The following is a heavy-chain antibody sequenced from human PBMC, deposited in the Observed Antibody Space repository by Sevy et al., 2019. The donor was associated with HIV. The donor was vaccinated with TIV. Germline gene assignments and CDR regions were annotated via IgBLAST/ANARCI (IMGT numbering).Heavy chain of an antibody. CDR2: ISSSGSTI. V-gene: IGHV3-11*04. Sequence: GGSLRLSCAASGFTFSDYYMSWIRQAPGKGLEWVSYISSSGSTIYYADSVKGRFTISRDNAKNSLYVQMNSLRAEDTAVYYCARGPAYYDFWSGYKGMDVWGQGTTVTVSS. J-gene: IGHJ6*02. CDR1: GFTFSDYY. CDR3: ARGPAYYDFWSGYKGMDV. D-gene: IGHD3-3*01.